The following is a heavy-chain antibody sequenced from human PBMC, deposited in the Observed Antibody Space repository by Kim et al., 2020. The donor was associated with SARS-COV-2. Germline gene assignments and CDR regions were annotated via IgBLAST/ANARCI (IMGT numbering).Heavy chain of an antibody. D-gene: IGHD3-10*01. Sequence: GGSLRLSYAASGFSLSSYAMSWVRQAPGKGLKWVSALSGGDGNAYYAASSKGRFTISRDNSKNTLYLQMNSLRPEDTALYYCAKGYSGSYQNPRHYFDS. CDR2: LSGGDGNA. J-gene: IGHJ4*01. CDR1: GFSLSSYA. V-gene: IGHV3-23*01. CDR3: AKGYSGSYQNPRHYFDS.